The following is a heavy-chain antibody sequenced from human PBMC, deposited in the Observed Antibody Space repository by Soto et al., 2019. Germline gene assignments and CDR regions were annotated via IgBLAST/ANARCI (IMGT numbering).Heavy chain of an antibody. CDR1: GGSISSGGYY. CDR2: IYYSGST. Sequence: PSETLSLTCTVSGGSISSGGYYWSWIRQHPGKGLEWIGYIYYSGSTYYNPSLKSRVTISVDTSKNQFSLKLSSVTAADTAVYYFAREVLGYCSSTSCQHYYYYYYMDVWGKGTTVTVSS. CDR3: AREVLGYCSSTSCQHYYYYYYMDV. J-gene: IGHJ6*03. D-gene: IGHD2-2*01. V-gene: IGHV4-31*03.